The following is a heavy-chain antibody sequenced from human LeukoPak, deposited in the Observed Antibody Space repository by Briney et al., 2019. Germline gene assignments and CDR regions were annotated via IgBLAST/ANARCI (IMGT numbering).Heavy chain of an antibody. CDR1: GFTFSTYN. CDR3: AREGPMAFDC. V-gene: IGHV3-21*01. J-gene: IGHJ4*02. Sequence: GGSLRLSCVASGFTFSTYNINWVRQAPGKGLEWVSSISSGSTYIYYADSVKGRFTISRDNAKNSLSLQLNSLRAEDTAVYYCAREGPMAFDCWGQGTLVTVSS. CDR2: ISSGSTYI. D-gene: IGHD5-24*01.